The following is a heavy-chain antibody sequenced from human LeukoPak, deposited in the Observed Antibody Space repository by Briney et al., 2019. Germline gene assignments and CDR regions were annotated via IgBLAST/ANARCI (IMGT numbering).Heavy chain of an antibody. Sequence: SVKVSCKASGYTFTSYGISWVRQAPGQGLEWMGWINPMSGETGYAQKFQGRVTITADKSTSTAYMELSSLRSEDTAVYYCARDSPTGHYFDYWGQGTLVTVSS. CDR2: INPMSGET. V-gene: IGHV1-69*10. D-gene: IGHD4-11*01. CDR3: ARDSPTGHYFDY. J-gene: IGHJ4*02. CDR1: GYTFTSYG.